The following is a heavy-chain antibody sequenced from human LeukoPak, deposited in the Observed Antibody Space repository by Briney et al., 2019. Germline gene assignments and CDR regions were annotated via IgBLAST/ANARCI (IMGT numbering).Heavy chain of an antibody. J-gene: IGHJ4*02. V-gene: IGHV1-69*13. CDR1: GGTFSSYA. CDR2: IIPIFGTA. D-gene: IGHD3-16*01. Sequence: SVKVSCKASGGTFSSYAISWVRQAPGQGLEWMGGIIPIFGTANYAQKFQGRVTITADESTSTAYMELSSLRSEDTAVYYCTREEGDRGYYFDYWGQGTLVTVSS. CDR3: TREEGDRGYYFDY.